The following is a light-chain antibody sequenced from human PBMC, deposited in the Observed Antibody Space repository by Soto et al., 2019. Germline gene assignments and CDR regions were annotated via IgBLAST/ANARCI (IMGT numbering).Light chain of an antibody. CDR3: SSHTTSSPPVL. CDR2: DVR. J-gene: IGLJ2*01. V-gene: IGLV2-14*03. Sequence: QYALTQPASVSGSPGQSITISCTGTSSDVGAFNFVSWYQQHPGKAPKLIIYDVRNRPSGVSDRFSGSKSGNTASLTIYGLQADDQADYYCSSHTTSSPPVLFGGGTKVTVL. CDR1: SSDVGAFNF.